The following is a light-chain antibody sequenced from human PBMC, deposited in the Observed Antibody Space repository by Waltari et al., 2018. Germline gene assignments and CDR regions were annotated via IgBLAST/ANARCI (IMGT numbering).Light chain of an antibody. CDR1: TGAVTSGHY. CDR3: LLSYSGARVV. CDR2: DTS. Sequence: VVTQEPSLTVSPGGTVTLTCGSSTGAVTSGHYPYWFQQKPGQAPRTLIYDTSNKHSWTPARFSGSLLGGKAALTLSGAQPEDEAEYYCLLSYSGARVVFGGGTKLTVL. V-gene: IGLV7-46*01. J-gene: IGLJ2*01.